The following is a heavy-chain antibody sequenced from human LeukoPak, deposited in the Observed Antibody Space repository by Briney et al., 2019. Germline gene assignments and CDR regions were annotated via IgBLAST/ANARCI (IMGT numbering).Heavy chain of an antibody. Sequence: GGSLRLSCAASGFTFSYYGMHWVRRAPGKGLEWVAVIWNDGSNKYYADSVKGRFTIFRDNSQYTLYLQMNSLRAEDTAVYYCAREGDSRWGELSPWGQGTLVTVSA. V-gene: IGHV3-33*01. CDR2: IWNDGSNK. D-gene: IGHD3-16*02. J-gene: IGHJ1*01. CDR1: GFTFSYYG. CDR3: AREGDSRWGELSP.